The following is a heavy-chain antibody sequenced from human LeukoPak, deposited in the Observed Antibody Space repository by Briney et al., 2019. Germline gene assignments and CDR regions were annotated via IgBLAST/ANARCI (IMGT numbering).Heavy chain of an antibody. CDR2: IKSKADGETI. CDR3: SALTSRGLSDS. CDR1: GFTFTNAW. D-gene: IGHD1-20*01. Sequence: GGSLRLSCAASGFTFTNAWMNWVRQAPGKGLEWVGRIKSKADGETIDYAAPVKGRFTFSRDDSKNMLYLQMNSLKSGDTAVYYCSALTSRGLSDSWGQGTLVTVSS. J-gene: IGHJ4*02. V-gene: IGHV3-15*07.